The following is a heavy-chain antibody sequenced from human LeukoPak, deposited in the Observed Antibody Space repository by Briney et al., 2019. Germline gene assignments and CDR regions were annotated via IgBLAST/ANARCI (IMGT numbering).Heavy chain of an antibody. D-gene: IGHD3-10*01. CDR2: ISYDGSNK. Sequence: GGSLRLSCAPSGFTFSSYGMHWVRQAPGKGLERGAVISYDGSNKYYADSVKGRFTISRDNSKNTLYLQMNSLRAEDTAVYYCAKEEVLWFGESRGGFDPWGQGTLVTVSS. CDR1: GFTFSSYG. J-gene: IGHJ5*02. V-gene: IGHV3-30*18. CDR3: AKEEVLWFGESRGGFDP.